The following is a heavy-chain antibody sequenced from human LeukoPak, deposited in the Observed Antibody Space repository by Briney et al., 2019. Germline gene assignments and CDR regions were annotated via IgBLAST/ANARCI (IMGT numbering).Heavy chain of an antibody. CDR2: ISGSGNTV. V-gene: IGHV3-11*01. CDR1: GFTFSDHY. Sequence: RPGGSLRLSCAASGFTFSDHYMSWIRQTPGKGLEWVSYISGSGNTVYYTDSMKGRFTVSRDNAKNSLYLQMNSLSAEDTAVYYCARGHYGMDVWGQGTTVTVSS. CDR3: ARGHYGMDV. J-gene: IGHJ6*02.